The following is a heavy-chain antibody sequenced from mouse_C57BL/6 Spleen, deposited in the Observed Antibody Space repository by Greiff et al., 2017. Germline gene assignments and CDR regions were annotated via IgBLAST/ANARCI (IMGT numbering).Heavy chain of an antibody. J-gene: IGHJ1*03. CDR1: GYTFTSYW. V-gene: IGHV1-7*01. CDR2: ITPSSGYT. Sequence: VQLQESGAELAKPGASVKLSCKASGYTFTSYWMHWVKQRPGQGLEWIGYITPSSGYTNYNQKFKDKATLTADKSSSTAYMPLSSLTYEDSAVYYCATYDSNYEGYVEVWGTGTTVTVSS. D-gene: IGHD2-5*01. CDR3: ATYDSNYEGYVEV.